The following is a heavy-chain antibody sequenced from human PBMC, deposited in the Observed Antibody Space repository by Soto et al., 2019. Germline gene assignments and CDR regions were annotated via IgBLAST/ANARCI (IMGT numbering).Heavy chain of an antibody. D-gene: IGHD1-7*01. Sequence: EVQLAESGGGMVQPGGSLRVSCVASGFTFSSYDMHWVRQAPGKGLEYVSSISSNGGTTYYGNSVKGRFTISRDNSKNTLYLQMGSLRAEDMAVYYCVRRVSGNYDHWGQGTLVTVSS. CDR3: VRRVSGNYDH. CDR2: ISSNGGTT. V-gene: IGHV3-64*01. CDR1: GFTFSSYD. J-gene: IGHJ5*02.